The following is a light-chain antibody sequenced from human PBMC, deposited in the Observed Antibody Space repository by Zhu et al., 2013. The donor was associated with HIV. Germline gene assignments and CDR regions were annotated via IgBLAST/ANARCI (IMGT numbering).Light chain of an antibody. Sequence: QSELTQPPSASGTPGQRVTISCSGSSSNIGSHYVYWYQQFPGTAPQLLLYRDSQRPSGVPDRFSGSKSGTSASLAITGLQAEDEADYYCQSYDSSLSWVFGGGTKLTVL. V-gene: IGLV1-47*01. CDR1: SSNIGSHY. CDR3: QSYDSSLSWV. J-gene: IGLJ3*02. CDR2: RDS.